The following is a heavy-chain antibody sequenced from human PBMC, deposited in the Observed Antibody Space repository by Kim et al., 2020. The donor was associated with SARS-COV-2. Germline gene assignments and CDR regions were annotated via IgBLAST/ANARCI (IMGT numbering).Heavy chain of an antibody. Sequence: SETLSLTCTVSGGSISSYYWSWIRQPPGKGLEWIGYIYYSGSTNYNPSLKSRVTISVDTSKNQFSLKLSSVTAADTAVYYCARGWKGFYYGMDVWGQGTTVTVSS. CDR2: IYYSGST. J-gene: IGHJ6*02. D-gene: IGHD1-1*01. V-gene: IGHV4-59*01. CDR1: GGSISSYY. CDR3: ARGWKGFYYGMDV.